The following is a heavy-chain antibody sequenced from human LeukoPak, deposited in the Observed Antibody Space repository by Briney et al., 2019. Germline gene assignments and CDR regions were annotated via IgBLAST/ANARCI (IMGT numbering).Heavy chain of an antibody. CDR2: IATNGITT. CDR3: VKGASTGWYSFDY. D-gene: IGHD6-19*01. Sequence: PGGSLRLSCSASGFTFSTYAMHWVRQAPGKGPEYVSGIATNGITTYYAESVKGRFTISRDNSKNTLYLQMSSLRAEDTAVYYCVKGASTGWYSFDYWGQGTLVTVSS. CDR1: GFTFSTYA. V-gene: IGHV3-64D*06. J-gene: IGHJ4*02.